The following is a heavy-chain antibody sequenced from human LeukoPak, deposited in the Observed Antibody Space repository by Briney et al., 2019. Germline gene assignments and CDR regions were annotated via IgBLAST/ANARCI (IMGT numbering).Heavy chain of an antibody. D-gene: IGHD4-17*01. J-gene: IGHJ5*02. CDR2: ISSSSSYI. Sequence: PGGSLRLSCAASGFTFSSYGMSWVRQAPGKGLEWVSSISSSSSYIYYADSVKGRFTISRDNAKNSLYLQMNSLRAEDTAVYYCARPPYGDYETNWFDPWGQGTLVTVSS. V-gene: IGHV3-21*01. CDR1: GFTFSSYG. CDR3: ARPPYGDYETNWFDP.